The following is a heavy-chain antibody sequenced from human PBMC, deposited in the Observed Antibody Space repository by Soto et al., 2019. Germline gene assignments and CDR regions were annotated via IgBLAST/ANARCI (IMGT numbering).Heavy chain of an antibody. V-gene: IGHV1-18*01. D-gene: IGHD3-16*01. Sequence: QVQLVQSGAEVKKPGASVKVSCKASGYTFSTYGISWVRQAPGQGLEWMGWINGYNGNTNYAPKLQGRITMTTDTPTTTAYMELRSLRSDYTAVYYCARMGDVPYYYYGMDVWGQGTTVTVSS. CDR1: GYTFSTYG. CDR3: ARMGDVPYYYYGMDV. CDR2: INGYNGNT. J-gene: IGHJ6*02.